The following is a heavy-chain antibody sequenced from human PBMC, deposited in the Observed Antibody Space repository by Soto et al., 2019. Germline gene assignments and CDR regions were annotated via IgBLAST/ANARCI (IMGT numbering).Heavy chain of an antibody. CDR3: AKNGLSSTPSAIDS. CDR2: ISGNGRNT. V-gene: IGHV3-23*01. Sequence: GWSLRLSCVSSVFTFISNGMSWVRQAPGKGLDWLSGISGNGRNTYYADSVKGRFTVSRDNSKNTVFLQMNSLRAEDTAVYYCAKNGLSSTPSAIDSWGQGTLVTVSS. CDR1: VFTFISNG. D-gene: IGHD6-19*01. J-gene: IGHJ4*02.